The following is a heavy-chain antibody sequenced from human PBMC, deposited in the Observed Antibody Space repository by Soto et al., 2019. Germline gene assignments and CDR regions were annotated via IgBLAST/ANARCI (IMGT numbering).Heavy chain of an antibody. V-gene: IGHV1-69*06. CDR3: ASWRSYSGSYCFDY. CDR1: GGTFNSYT. CDR2: VVPMYDSV. Sequence: ASVKVCCKASGGTFNSYTINWVRQAPGRGLEWVGQVVPMYDSVNYAENFQGRLTITADKSTKTAYMGLTSLRSEDTALYFCASWRSYSGSYCFDYWGQGTLVTVSS. D-gene: IGHD1-26*01. J-gene: IGHJ4*01.